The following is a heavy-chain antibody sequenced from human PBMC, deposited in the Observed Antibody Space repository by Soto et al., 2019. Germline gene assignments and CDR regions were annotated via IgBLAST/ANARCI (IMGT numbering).Heavy chain of an antibody. Sequence: QVQLQESGPGLVKPSQTLSLTCTVSGGSISSGGYYWSWIRQHPGKGLEWIGYIYYSGSTDYNPSLKSRVTISVDTSKNQFSLKLSSVTAADTAVYYCAREFISGSSWALDYWGQGTLVTVSS. V-gene: IGHV4-31*03. J-gene: IGHJ4*02. CDR2: IYYSGST. CDR1: GGSISSGGYY. D-gene: IGHD6-13*01. CDR3: AREFISGSSWALDY.